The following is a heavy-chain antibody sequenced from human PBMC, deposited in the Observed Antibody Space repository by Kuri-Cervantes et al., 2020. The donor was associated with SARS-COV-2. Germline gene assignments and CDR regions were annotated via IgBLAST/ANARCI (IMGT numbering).Heavy chain of an antibody. CDR3: ARGDSLLDWGSDYYYYMDV. J-gene: IGHJ6*03. D-gene: IGHD7-27*01. V-gene: IGHV4-39*07. Sequence: SETLSLTCTVSGGSISSSSYYWGWIRQPPGKGLEWIGSIYYSESTYYNPSLKSRVTISVDTSKNQFSLKLSSVTAADTAVYYCARGDSLLDWGSDYYYYMDVWGKGTTVTVSS. CDR1: GGSISSSSYY. CDR2: IYYSEST.